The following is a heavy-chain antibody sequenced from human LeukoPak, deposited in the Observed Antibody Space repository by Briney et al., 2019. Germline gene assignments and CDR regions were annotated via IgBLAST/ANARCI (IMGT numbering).Heavy chain of an antibody. J-gene: IGHJ5*02. CDR1: GFTFSSYW. D-gene: IGHD6-19*01. Sequence: GGSLRLSCAASGFTFSSYWMHWVHQAPGKGLVWVSRINSDGSSTSYADSVKGRFTISRDNAKNTLYLQMNSLRAEDTAVYYCARDPHSSGWGNWFDPWGQGTLVTVSS. CDR3: ARDPHSSGWGNWFDP. V-gene: IGHV3-74*01. CDR2: INSDGSST.